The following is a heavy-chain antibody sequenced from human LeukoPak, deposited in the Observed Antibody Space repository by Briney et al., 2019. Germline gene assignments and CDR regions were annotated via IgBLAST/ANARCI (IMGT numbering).Heavy chain of an antibody. CDR3: ARVDGANPPPWFFDL. CDR1: GFTVSTNY. J-gene: IGHJ2*01. V-gene: IGHV3-53*01. Sequence: GGSLRLSCAASGFTVSTNYMSWVRQAPGKGLEWVSVIYSGGSTDYADSVKGQFTISRDNSKNTLYLQMNSLRAEDTAVYYWARVDGANPPPWFFDLWGRGTLVTVSS. CDR2: IYSGGST. D-gene: IGHD4/OR15-4a*01.